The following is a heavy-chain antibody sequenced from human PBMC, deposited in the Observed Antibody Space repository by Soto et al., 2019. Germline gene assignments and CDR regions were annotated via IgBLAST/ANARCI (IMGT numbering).Heavy chain of an antibody. J-gene: IGHJ3*02. V-gene: IGHV3-23*01. Sequence: GGSLRLSCAASGFTFSAYAMSWVRQTPGKGLEWVSGISASRGRTYYADSVKGRFTISSDNAKNTLYLQMNSLRAEDTAVYYCGKDPNGDYVGGFDMWGQGTMVTVSS. CDR1: GFTFSAYA. D-gene: IGHD4-17*01. CDR2: ISASRGRT. CDR3: GKDPNGDYVGGFDM.